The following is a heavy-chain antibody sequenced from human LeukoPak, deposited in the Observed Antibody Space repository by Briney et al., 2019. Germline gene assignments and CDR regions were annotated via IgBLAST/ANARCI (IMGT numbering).Heavy chain of an antibody. Sequence: SETLSLTCAVYGGSFSGYYWSWIRQPPGKGLEWIGEINRSGSTNYNPSLKSRVTISVDTSKNQFSLKLSSVTVADTAVYYCARGRYNWNYDWFDPWGQGTLVTVSS. CDR3: ARGRYNWNYDWFDP. CDR2: INRSGST. D-gene: IGHD1-7*01. V-gene: IGHV4-34*01. J-gene: IGHJ5*02. CDR1: GGSFSGYY.